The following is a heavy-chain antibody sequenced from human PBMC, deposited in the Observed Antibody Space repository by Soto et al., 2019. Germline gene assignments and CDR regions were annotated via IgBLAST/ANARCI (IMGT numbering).Heavy chain of an antibody. CDR2: ISYDGSNK. V-gene: IGHV3-30*18. CDR1: GFTFSSYG. D-gene: IGHD3-10*01. J-gene: IGHJ6*03. Sequence: GGSLRLSCAASGFTFSSYGMHWVRQAPGKGLEWVAVISYDGSNKYYADSVKGRFTISRDNSKNTLYLQMNSLRAEDTAVYYCAKDAVDYGSLYYYYYYMDVWGKGTTVTVSS. CDR3: AKDAVDYGSLYYYYYYMDV.